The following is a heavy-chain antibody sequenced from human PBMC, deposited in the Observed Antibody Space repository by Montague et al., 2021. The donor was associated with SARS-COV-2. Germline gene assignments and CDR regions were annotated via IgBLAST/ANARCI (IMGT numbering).Heavy chain of an antibody. CDR2: IYYSGST. J-gene: IGHJ6*02. CDR1: GGSISNYY. V-gene: IGHV4-59*01. CDR3: ARGGGYYNYGLDV. D-gene: IGHD3-22*01. Sequence: SETLSLTCTVSGGSISNYYWSWIRQPPGRGLEWIGYIYYSGSTDYSPSLKSRVTISLDTSKNQFSLKVTSVTAADTAVYYCARGGGYYNYGLDVWGPGTMVTVSS.